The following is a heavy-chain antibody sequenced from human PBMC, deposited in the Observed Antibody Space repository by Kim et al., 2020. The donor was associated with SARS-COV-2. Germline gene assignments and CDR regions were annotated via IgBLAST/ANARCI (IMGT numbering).Heavy chain of an antibody. CDR2: ISYDGTNK. V-gene: IGHV3-30*04. D-gene: IGHD1-26*01. J-gene: IGHJ3*02. Sequence: GGSLRLSCAASGFTFSTYAMHWVRLAPGKGLEWVAVISYDGTNKYYADSVKGRFTISRDNSKNTLFLQMNSLRAEDTAVYYCARQSGGSYMDAFDIWGQG. CDR1: GFTFSTYA. CDR3: ARQSGGSYMDAFDI.